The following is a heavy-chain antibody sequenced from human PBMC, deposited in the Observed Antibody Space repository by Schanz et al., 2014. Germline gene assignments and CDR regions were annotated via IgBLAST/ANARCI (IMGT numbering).Heavy chain of an antibody. CDR3: VSQTGSPNY. Sequence: EVQLVESGGGLVQPGGSLRLSCSASGFTFSIYAMHWVRQAPGKGLEWVSYVSRSTPDIYYADSVKGRFTMSRDNAKNSVFLQMNSLRAEDTAVYFCVSQTGSPNYWGQGTLVTVSS. J-gene: IGHJ4*02. V-gene: IGHV3-48*01. CDR2: VSRSTPDI. D-gene: IGHD6-13*01. CDR1: GFTFSIYA.